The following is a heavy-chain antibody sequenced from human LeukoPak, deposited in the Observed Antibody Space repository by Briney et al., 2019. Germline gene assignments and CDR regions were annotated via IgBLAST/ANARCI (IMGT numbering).Heavy chain of an antibody. Sequence: ASVKVSCKASGYTFTSYDINWVRQATGQGLEWMGWMNPNSGNTGYAQKFQGRVTMTRNTSISTAYMELSSLRSEDTAVYYCARLGEDYGDYRGFDPWGQGTLVTVSS. CDR3: ARLGEDYGDYRGFDP. V-gene: IGHV1-8*01. D-gene: IGHD4-17*01. CDR1: GYTFTSYD. J-gene: IGHJ5*02. CDR2: MNPNSGNT.